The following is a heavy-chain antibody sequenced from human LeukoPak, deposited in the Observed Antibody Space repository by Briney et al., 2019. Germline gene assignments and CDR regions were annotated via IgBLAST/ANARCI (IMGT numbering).Heavy chain of an antibody. CDR3: ARGSTSWAGDFDY. Sequence: SETLSLTCTVSGGSISSGGYYWSWIRQPPGKGLEWIGYIYHSGSTYYNPSLKSRATISVDRSKNQFSLKLSSVTAADTAVYYCARGSTSWAGDFDYWGQGTLVTVSS. V-gene: IGHV4-30-2*01. CDR2: IYHSGST. CDR1: GGSISSGGYY. D-gene: IGHD2-2*01. J-gene: IGHJ4*02.